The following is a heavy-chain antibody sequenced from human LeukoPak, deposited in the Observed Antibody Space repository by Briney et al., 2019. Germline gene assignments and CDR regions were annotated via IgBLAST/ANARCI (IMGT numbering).Heavy chain of an antibody. D-gene: IGHD2-2*01. J-gene: IGHJ4*02. V-gene: IGHV1-2*02. Sequence: ASVKVSCKASGYTFTGYYMHWVRQAPGQGLEWMGWINPNSGGTNYAQKFQGRVTMTRDTSISTAYMELSRLRSDDTAVYYCARGYCSSTSCYDRLDDWGQGTLVTVSS. CDR1: GYTFTGYY. CDR2: INPNSGGT. CDR3: ARGYCSSTSCYDRLDD.